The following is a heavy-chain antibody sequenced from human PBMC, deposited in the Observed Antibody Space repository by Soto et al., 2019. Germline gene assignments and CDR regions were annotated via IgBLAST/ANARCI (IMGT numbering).Heavy chain of an antibody. Sequence: QITLKESGPTLVKPTQTLTLTCTFSGFSLSASGVGVGWIRQPPGKALEWLAIIYWDDAKHYSPSLKSSLTTTQATPKNQVVLTMTHMDPVDTATYYCAQKGGGDRILDYWGQGTLVTVSS. CDR1: GFSLSASGVG. CDR3: AQKGGGDRILDY. V-gene: IGHV2-5*02. J-gene: IGHJ4*02. CDR2: IYWDDAK. D-gene: IGHD3-16*01.